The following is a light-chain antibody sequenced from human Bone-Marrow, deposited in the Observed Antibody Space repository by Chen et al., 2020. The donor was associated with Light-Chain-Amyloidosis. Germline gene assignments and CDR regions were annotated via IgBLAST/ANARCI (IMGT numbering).Light chain of an antibody. CDR1: SSDVGGHDH. CDR2: DVT. CDR3: SSHASGSTLV. Sequence: QSALTQPASVSGSPGQSITISCAGTSSDVGGHDHVSWYQQCPGKATKLIIYDVTYRPSGVSQRFSGSKSGNTASLTVSGLQAEDEADYYCSSHASGSTLVFGGGTKLTVL. J-gene: IGLJ3*02. V-gene: IGLV2-14*01.